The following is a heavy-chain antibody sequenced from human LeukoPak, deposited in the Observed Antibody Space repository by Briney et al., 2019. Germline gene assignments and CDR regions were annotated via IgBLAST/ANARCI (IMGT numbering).Heavy chain of an antibody. V-gene: IGHV3-30*18. Sequence: PGRSLRLSCAASGFTFSSYGMHWVRQAPGKGLEWVAVISYDGSNKYYADSVKGRFTISRDNSKNTLYLQINSLRAEDTAVYYCAKDLGSSSSAVDYWGQGTLVTVSS. CDR3: AKDLGSSSSAVDY. J-gene: IGHJ4*02. CDR2: ISYDGSNK. D-gene: IGHD6-6*01. CDR1: GFTFSSYG.